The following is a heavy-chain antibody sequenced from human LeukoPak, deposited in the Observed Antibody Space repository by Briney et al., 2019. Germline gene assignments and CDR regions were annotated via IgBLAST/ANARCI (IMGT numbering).Heavy chain of an antibody. CDR1: GYTFIENY. Sequence: ASVKVSFKVSGYTFIENYIHWVRQAPGQGLEWMGLINPHTGAANYSQKFQGRVTMTRDTSISTAYMHLTRLKFDDTAVYYCARGTCGYSSWGQGTPDTVSS. J-gene: IGHJ4*02. D-gene: IGHD3-22*01. CDR3: ARGTCGYSS. CDR2: INPHTGAA. V-gene: IGHV1-2*02.